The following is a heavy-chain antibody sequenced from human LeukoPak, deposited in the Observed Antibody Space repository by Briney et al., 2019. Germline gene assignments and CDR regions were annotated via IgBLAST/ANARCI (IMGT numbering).Heavy chain of an antibody. Sequence: SSETLSLTCAVYGGSFSGYYWSWIRQPPGKGLEWIGEINHSGSTNYNPSLKSRVTISVDTSKNQFSLKLSSVTAADTAVYYCARVARGTFDYWGQGTLVTVSS. V-gene: IGHV4-34*01. D-gene: IGHD3-10*01. CDR3: ARVARGTFDY. CDR2: INHSGST. J-gene: IGHJ4*02. CDR1: GGSFSGYY.